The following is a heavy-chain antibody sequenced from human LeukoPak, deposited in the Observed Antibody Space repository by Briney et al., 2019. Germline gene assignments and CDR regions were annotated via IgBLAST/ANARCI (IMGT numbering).Heavy chain of an antibody. CDR3: ARDFYVGPVLARYFDY. CDR2: IWYDGSYK. CDR1: GFTFSNCG. Sequence: PGGSLRLSCAASGFTFSNCGMHWVRQAPGKGLEWVAVIWYDGSYKYYADSVKGRFTISRDNSKNTLYLQMNSLRAEDTAVYYCARDFYVGPVLARYFDYWGQGTVVTVSS. J-gene: IGHJ4*02. D-gene: IGHD2-8*02. V-gene: IGHV3-33*01.